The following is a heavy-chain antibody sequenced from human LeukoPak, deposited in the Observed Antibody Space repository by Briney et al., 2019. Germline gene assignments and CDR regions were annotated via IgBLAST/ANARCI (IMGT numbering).Heavy chain of an antibody. CDR3: ARGSSSTSRARPFDY. J-gene: IGHJ4*02. V-gene: IGHV4-34*01. CDR1: GGSFSGYY. Sequence: TTSETLSLTCAVYGGSFSGYYWSWIRQPPRKGLEWIGEINHSGSTNYNPSLKSRVTISVDTSKNQFSLKLSSVTAADTAVYYCARGSSSTSRARPFDYWGQGTLVTVSS. CDR2: INHSGST. D-gene: IGHD2-2*01.